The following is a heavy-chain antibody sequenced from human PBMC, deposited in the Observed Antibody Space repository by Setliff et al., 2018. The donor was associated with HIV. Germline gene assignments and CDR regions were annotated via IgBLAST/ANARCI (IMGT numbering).Heavy chain of an antibody. CDR3: AREAVLFGGSYRFDY. Sequence: SETLSLTCAVSSGSISSSNWWSWVRQPPGKGLEWIGEIYHSGSTNYNPSLKSRVTMSVDKSKNQFSLKLRSVTAADTAVYYCAREAVLFGGSYRFDYWGQGTLVTVSS. CDR2: IYHSGST. V-gene: IGHV4-4*02. CDR1: SGSISSSNW. J-gene: IGHJ4*02. D-gene: IGHD1-26*01.